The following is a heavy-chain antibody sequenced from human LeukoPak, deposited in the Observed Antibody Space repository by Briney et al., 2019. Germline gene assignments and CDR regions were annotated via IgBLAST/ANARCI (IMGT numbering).Heavy chain of an antibody. J-gene: IGHJ4*02. Sequence: GGSLRLSCAASGFYFRDHWMDWVRQAPGKGLEWVGHIKTDGSETYYPDSLKGRISISRDNTNNALYLQMNSLRVEDTAIYYCVKNDGWFHLAQWGQGTLVTVSS. CDR3: VKNDGWFHLAQ. CDR2: IKTDGSET. CDR1: GFYFRDHW. V-gene: IGHV3-7*03. D-gene: IGHD6-19*01.